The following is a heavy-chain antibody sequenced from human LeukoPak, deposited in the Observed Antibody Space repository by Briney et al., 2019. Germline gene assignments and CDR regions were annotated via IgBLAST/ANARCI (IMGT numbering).Heavy chain of an antibody. CDR1: GGSFSGYY. CDR2: INHSGST. CDR3: ARGRTDYYYYYMDV. Sequence: SETLSLTCAVYGGSFSGYYWSWIRQPPGKGLEWIGEINHSGSTNYNPSLKSRVTISVDTSKNQFSLKLSSVTAADTAVYYCARGRTDYYYYYMDVWGKGTTVTVYS. D-gene: IGHD1-1*01. J-gene: IGHJ6*03. V-gene: IGHV4-34*01.